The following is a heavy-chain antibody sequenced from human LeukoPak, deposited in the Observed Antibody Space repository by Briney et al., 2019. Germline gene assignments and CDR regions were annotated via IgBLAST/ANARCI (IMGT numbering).Heavy chain of an antibody. CDR3: ARDSPVGELSSGWFDP. V-gene: IGHV4-59*01. CDR2: IYYSGST. J-gene: IGHJ5*02. CDR1: GGSISSYY. D-gene: IGHD3-10*01. Sequence: SETLSLTCTVSGGSISSYYWSWIRQPPGKGLEWIGYIYYSGSTNYNPSLKSRVTISVDTSKNQFSLKLSSVTAADTAVYYCARDSPVGELSSGWFDPWGQGTLVTVSS.